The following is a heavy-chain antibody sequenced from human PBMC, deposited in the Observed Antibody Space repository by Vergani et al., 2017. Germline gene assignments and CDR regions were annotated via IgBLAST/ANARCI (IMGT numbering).Heavy chain of an antibody. CDR3: ARDGHPVVVVAATHRWFDP. CDR1: GYTFTGSY. J-gene: IGHJ5*02. CDR2: INPNSGGT. Sequence: QVQLVQSGAEVKKPGASVKVSCKASGYTFTGSYMHWVRQAPGQGLEWMGWINPNSGGTNYAQKFQGRVTMTRDTSISTAYMELSRLRSDDTAVYYCARDGHPVVVVAATHRWFDPWGQGTLVTVSS. D-gene: IGHD2-15*01. V-gene: IGHV1-2*02.